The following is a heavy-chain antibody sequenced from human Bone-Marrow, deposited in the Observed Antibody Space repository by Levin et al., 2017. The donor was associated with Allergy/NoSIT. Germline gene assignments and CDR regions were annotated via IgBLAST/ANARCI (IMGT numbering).Heavy chain of an antibody. D-gene: IGHD5-12*01. Sequence: AASVKVSCRTSGYSFTNYAMNWVRQAPGQGPEWMGWINTNTGKPTYARAFTRRFVFSLDTSVSTAYLQINSLKAEDTAVYYCATVGPYSASDSPYFDFWGQGTLVTVSS. V-gene: IGHV7-4-1*02. CDR3: ATVGPYSASDSPYFDF. J-gene: IGHJ4*02. CDR1: GYSFTNYA. CDR2: INTNTGKP.